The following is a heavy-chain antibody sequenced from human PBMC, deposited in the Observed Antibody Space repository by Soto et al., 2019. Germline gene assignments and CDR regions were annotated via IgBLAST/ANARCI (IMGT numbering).Heavy chain of an antibody. Sequence: GESLKISCKGSGYSFTSYWIGWVRQMPGKGLEWMGIIYPGDSDTRYSPSFQGQVTISADKSISTAYLQWSSLKASDTAMYYCARHGTFYDFWSGYPSPYYYYMDVWGKGTTVTVSS. J-gene: IGHJ6*03. CDR2: IYPGDSDT. CDR3: ARHGTFYDFWSGYPSPYYYYMDV. D-gene: IGHD3-3*01. CDR1: GYSFTSYW. V-gene: IGHV5-51*01.